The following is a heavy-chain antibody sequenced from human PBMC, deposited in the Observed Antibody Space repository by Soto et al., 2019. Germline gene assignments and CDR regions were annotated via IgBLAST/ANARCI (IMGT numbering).Heavy chain of an antibody. V-gene: IGHV3-53*04. Sequence: GGSLRLSCAASGFTVSSNYMIWVRQAPGKGLEWVSVIYSGGSTYYADSVKGRFTISRHNSKNTLYLQMNSLRAEDTAVYYCARDNHPPRLWFGGKNYYYGMDVWGQGTTVTVSS. D-gene: IGHD3-10*01. CDR2: IYSGGST. CDR1: GFTVSSNY. J-gene: IGHJ6*02. CDR3: ARDNHPPRLWFGGKNYYYGMDV.